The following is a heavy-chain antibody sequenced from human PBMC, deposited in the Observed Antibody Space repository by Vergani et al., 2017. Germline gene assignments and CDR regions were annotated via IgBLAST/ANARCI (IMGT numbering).Heavy chain of an antibody. D-gene: IGHD3-9*01. CDR3: ARGPPLTGFFDC. CDR2: ISPDGFST. J-gene: IGHJ4*02. CDR1: GYTFTAYY. V-gene: IGHV1-46*03. Sequence: QVQLVQSGAEVGKPGASVKISCKASGYTFTAYYIHWVRQAPEQGLEWVGVISPDGFSTFYAQKFQGSVTITRDTSTSTVYVEVTSLRSDDTAVYYCARGPPLTGFFDCWGQGALVTVSS.